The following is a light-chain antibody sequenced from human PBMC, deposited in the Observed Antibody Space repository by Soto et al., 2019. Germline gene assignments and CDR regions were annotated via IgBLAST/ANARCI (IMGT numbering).Light chain of an antibody. CDR1: QSISSW. CDR2: DAS. V-gene: IGKV1-5*01. CDR3: QQYNSYSQT. Sequence: DIQMTQSPSTLSASLGDRVTITCRASQSISSWLAWYQQKPGKAPKLLIYDASSLESGVPSRFSGSGPGTEFTLTISSLQPDDFATYYCQQYNSYSQTFGQGTTVDIK. J-gene: IGKJ1*01.